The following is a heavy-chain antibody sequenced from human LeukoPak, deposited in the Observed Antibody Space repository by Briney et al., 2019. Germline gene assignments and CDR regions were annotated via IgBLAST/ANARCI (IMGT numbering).Heavy chain of an antibody. CDR3: VKGRDYCSTSSCILGLDS. J-gene: IGHJ4*02. CDR1: GFTFDDYG. Sequence: HPGGSLRLSCAASGFTFDDYGMHWVRQAAGKGLEWVSLVSWDGRRTHYADSVKGRFTISRDNSKNTLYLQMNSLRAEDTSVYYCVKGRDYCSTSSCILGLDSWGQGILVTVSS. CDR2: VSWDGRRT. V-gene: IGHV3-43D*03. D-gene: IGHD2-15*01.